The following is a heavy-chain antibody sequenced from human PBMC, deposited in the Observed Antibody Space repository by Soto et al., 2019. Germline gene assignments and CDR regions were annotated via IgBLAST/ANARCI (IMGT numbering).Heavy chain of an antibody. V-gene: IGHV2-5*01. CDR1: GFSLRSHGVG. CDR2: IYWNDDK. D-gene: IGHD3-16*01. J-gene: IGHJ2*01. Sequence: SGPTLVNPTQTLTLTCTFSGFSLRSHGVGVGWIRQPPGKALEWVALIYWNDDKRSRPSLSSRLTIAKDTSRNQVVLTMTNMDPVDTGTYYYAQCLGGDNSCYFHLWG. CDR3: AQCLGGDNSCYFHL.